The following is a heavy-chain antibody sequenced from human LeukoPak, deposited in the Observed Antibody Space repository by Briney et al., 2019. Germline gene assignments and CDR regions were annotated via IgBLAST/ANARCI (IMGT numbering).Heavy chain of an antibody. D-gene: IGHD3-3*01. J-gene: IGHJ4*02. CDR1: GGSISSYY. CDR3: ARHPYDFWSGPNYYFDY. CDR2: IYYSGST. V-gene: IGHV4-59*08. Sequence: SSETLSLTCTVSGGSISSYYWSWIRQPPGKGLEWIGYIYYSGSTNYNPSPKSRVTISVDTSKNQFSLKLSSVTAADTAVYYCARHPYDFWSGPNYYFDYWGQGTLVTVSS.